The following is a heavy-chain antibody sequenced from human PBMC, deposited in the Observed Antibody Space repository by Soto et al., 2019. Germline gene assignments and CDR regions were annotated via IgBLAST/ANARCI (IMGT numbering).Heavy chain of an antibody. CDR3: ARWRDAGSAMSFSDH. J-gene: IGHJ4*02. CDR1: GYSFTNYW. D-gene: IGHD2-2*01. CDR2: IYPGDSDT. V-gene: IGHV5-51*03. Sequence: EVQLVQSGAEVKKPGESLKISCEGSGYSFTNYWIGWVRQMPGKGLEWMGVIYPGDSDTRYSPSFQGQVTISADKSFSTTYLQWSSLKASDTAMYYCARWRDAGSAMSFSDHWGQGTLVTVSS.